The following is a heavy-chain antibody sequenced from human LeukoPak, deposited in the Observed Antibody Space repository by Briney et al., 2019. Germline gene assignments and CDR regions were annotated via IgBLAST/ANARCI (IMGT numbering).Heavy chain of an antibody. V-gene: IGHV1-8*03. Sequence: ASVKVSCKASGDTFTSYDINWVRQATGQGLEWMGWMNPNSGNTGYAQKFQGRVTITRNTSISTAYMELSSLRSEDTAVYYCARGTRDCSSTSCLYYFDYWGQGTLVTVSS. CDR2: MNPNSGNT. D-gene: IGHD2-2*01. CDR3: ARGTRDCSSTSCLYYFDY. J-gene: IGHJ4*02. CDR1: GDTFTSYD.